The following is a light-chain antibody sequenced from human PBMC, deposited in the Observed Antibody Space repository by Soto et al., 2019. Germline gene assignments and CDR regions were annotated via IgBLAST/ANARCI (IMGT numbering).Light chain of an antibody. CDR2: AAS. CDR1: QTINNY. CDR3: QQSSSTVLT. Sequence: DIQMTQSPSSLSASVGDRVTITCRASQTINNYLNWYQQKPGKAPKLLIYAASSLQGGVPSRFSGSGSGTDFTLTISSLQREDCAIYYCQQSSSTVLTFGGGTKVDIK. V-gene: IGKV1-39*01. J-gene: IGKJ4*01.